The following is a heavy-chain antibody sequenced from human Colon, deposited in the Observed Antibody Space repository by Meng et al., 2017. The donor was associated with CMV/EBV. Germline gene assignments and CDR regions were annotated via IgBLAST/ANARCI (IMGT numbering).Heavy chain of an antibody. CDR3: ARDVNWSFDY. CDR1: GFTFNTFS. CDR2: ITPDKRDM. J-gene: IGHJ4*02. V-gene: IGHV3-21*05. Sequence: GESLKISCATSGFTFNTFSMIWVRLAPGKGLELIAYITPDKRDMYYADSVRGRFTVSRDNAKNSLYLQMNSLRAEDTAVYYCARDVNWSFDYRGQGILVTVSS. D-gene: IGHD1-20*01.